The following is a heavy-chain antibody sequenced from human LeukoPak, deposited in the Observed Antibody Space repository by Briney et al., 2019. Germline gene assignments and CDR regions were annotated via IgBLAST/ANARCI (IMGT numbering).Heavy chain of an antibody. Sequence: PGGSLRLSCAASGFTFSSYSMNWVRQAPGKGLEWVSSISSSSSYIYYADSVKGRFTISRDNAKNSLYLQMNSLRAEDTAVYYCASFNLRGLRWLVRFGYFQHWGQGTLVTVSS. CDR2: ISSSSSYI. J-gene: IGHJ1*01. CDR1: GFTFSSYS. CDR3: ASFNLRGLRWLVRFGYFQH. D-gene: IGHD6-19*01. V-gene: IGHV3-21*01.